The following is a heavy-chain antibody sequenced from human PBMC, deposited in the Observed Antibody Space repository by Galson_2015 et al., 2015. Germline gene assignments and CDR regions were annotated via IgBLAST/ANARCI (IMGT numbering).Heavy chain of an antibody. Sequence: ETLSLTCTVSGGSISSSSYYWGWIRQPPGKGLEWIGSIYYSGCTYYNPSLKSRVTISVDTSKNKFSLKLSSVTAADTAVYYSARHNGGGIAAADTGYFDYWGQGTLVTVSS. CDR1: GGSISSSSYY. CDR3: ARHNGGGIAAADTGYFDY. J-gene: IGHJ4*02. D-gene: IGHD6-13*01. V-gene: IGHV4-39*01. CDR2: IYYSGCT.